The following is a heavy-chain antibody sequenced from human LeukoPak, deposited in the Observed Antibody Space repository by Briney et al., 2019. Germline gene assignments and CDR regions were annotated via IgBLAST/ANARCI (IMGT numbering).Heavy chain of an antibody. J-gene: IGHJ3*02. Sequence: SETLSLTCTVSGASISGHYLTWLQQPPGKGLEWIGYISHIGSTNYNPSLKSRVTISVDTSKNQFSLKLTSVTAADTAVYYCARDRISINALDMWGQGTMVTVSS. V-gene: IGHV4-59*11. CDR1: GASISGHY. D-gene: IGHD1-14*01. CDR3: ARDRISINALDM. CDR2: ISHIGST.